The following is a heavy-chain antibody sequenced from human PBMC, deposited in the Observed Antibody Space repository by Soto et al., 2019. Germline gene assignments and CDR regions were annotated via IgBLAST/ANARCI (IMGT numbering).Heavy chain of an antibody. CDR3: AGFSEVAATEINWFDP. V-gene: IGHV4-30-4*01. Sequence: SETLSLTCTVSGAPINSGDYYWSWIRQPPGKGLEWIGYIYYSGSTYYNPSLKSRVTISVDTSKNQFSLKLSSVTAADTAVYYCAGFSEVAATEINWFDPWGQGTLVTVSS. CDR2: IYYSGST. J-gene: IGHJ5*02. CDR1: GAPINSGDYY. D-gene: IGHD2-15*01.